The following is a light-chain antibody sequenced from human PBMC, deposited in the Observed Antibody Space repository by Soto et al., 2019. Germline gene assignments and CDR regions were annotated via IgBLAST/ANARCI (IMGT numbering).Light chain of an antibody. CDR2: DAF. J-gene: IGKJ4*01. CDR1: RGISGY. CDR3: QQVASFPLT. Sequence: DIQMTQSPSSVSASVGDRVTITCRASRGISGYLAWYQQKPGKAPELLIYDAFTLQSWVPSRFSGSGSGTDFTLTISSLQSEDFATYYCQQVASFPLTVGGGTKVEAK. V-gene: IGKV1-12*01.